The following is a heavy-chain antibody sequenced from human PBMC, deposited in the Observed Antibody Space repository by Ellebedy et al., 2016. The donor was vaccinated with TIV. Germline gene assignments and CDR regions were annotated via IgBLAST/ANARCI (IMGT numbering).Heavy chain of an antibody. J-gene: IGHJ2*01. V-gene: IGHV3-7*01. CDR1: GFTLTNYW. D-gene: IGHD4-17*01. CDR2: INEDGTKK. CDR3: ARAIYGASNL. Sequence: GGSLRLSCTASGFTLTNYWMTWVRQAPGKGLEWVANINEDGTKKHYVDSVKGRFTISRDNAGNSLYLQMKSLGAEDTAVYYCARAIYGASNLWGRGTLVTVSS.